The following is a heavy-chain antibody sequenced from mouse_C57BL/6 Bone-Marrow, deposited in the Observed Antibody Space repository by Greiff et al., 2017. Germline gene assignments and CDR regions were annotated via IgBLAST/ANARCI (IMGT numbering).Heavy chain of an antibody. V-gene: IGHV1-61*01. CDR3: ARGYYSNAKDY. J-gene: IGHJ4*01. CDR2: IYPSDSET. D-gene: IGHD2-5*01. Sequence: VQLQQPGAELVRPGSSVKLSCKASGYTFTSYWMDWVKQRPGQGLEWIGNIYPSDSETHYNQKFKDKATLTVDKSSSTAYMQLSSLTSEDSAVYYSARGYYSNAKDYWGQGTSVTVSS. CDR1: GYTFTSYW.